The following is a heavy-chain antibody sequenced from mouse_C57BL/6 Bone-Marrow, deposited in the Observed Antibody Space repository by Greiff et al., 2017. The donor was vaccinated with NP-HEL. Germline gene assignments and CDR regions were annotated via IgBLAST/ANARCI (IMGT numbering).Heavy chain of an antibody. V-gene: IGHV5-9-1*02. Sequence: EVQRVESGEGLVKPGGSLKLSCAASGFTFSSYAMSWVRQTPEKRLEWVAYISSGGDYIYYADTVKGRFTISRDNARNTLYLQMSSLKSEDTAMYYCTRGWLLRRYFDVWGTGTTVTVSS. D-gene: IGHD2-3*01. CDR1: GFTFSSYA. J-gene: IGHJ1*03. CDR2: ISSGGDYI. CDR3: TRGWLLRRYFDV.